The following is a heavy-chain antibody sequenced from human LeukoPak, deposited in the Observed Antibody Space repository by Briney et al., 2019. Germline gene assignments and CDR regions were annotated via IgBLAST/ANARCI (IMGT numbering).Heavy chain of an antibody. Sequence: PGRSLRLSCAASGFTFSSYAMHWVRQAPGKGLEWVAVISYDGSNKYYADSVKGRFTISRDNAKNSLYLQMNSLRDEDTAVYYCAKAQGLDYWGQGTLVTVSS. CDR1: GFTFSSYA. J-gene: IGHJ4*02. CDR3: AKAQGLDY. CDR2: ISYDGSNK. V-gene: IGHV3-30-3*01.